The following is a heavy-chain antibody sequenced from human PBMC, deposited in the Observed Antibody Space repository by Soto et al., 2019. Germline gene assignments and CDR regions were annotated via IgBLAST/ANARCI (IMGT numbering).Heavy chain of an antibody. D-gene: IGHD2-21*02. CDR2: TNAGNGNT. J-gene: IGHJ4*02. CDR1: GYTFTSYA. CDR3: ARSIVVVTALDY. Sequence: QVQLLQSGAEEKKPGPSLKVSCKASGYTFTSYAMNWVRQAPGQRLEWMGWTNAGNGNTKYSQKFQGRVTITRDTSASTAYMELSSLRSEDTAVYYCARSIVVVTALDYWGQGTLVTVSS. V-gene: IGHV1-3*05.